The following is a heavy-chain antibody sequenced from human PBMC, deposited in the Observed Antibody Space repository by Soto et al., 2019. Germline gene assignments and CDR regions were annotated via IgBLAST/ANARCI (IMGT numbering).Heavy chain of an antibody. CDR3: ARGLNPQRGFMRQMFTMVRGVIINQPRPNWFDP. D-gene: IGHD3-10*01. J-gene: IGHJ5*02. Sequence: SVKVSCKASGGTFGNSAISWVRQAPGQGLEWMGGIIPIFPTPDYAQKFEGRVTITADESTSTAYMELSSLRSEDTAVYYCARGLNPQRGFMRQMFTMVRGVIINQPRPNWFDPWGQGTLVTVSS. CDR2: IIPIFPTP. CDR1: GGTFGNSA. V-gene: IGHV1-69*13.